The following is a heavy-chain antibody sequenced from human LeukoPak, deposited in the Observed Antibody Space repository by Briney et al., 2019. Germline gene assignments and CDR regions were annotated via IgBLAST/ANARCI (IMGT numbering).Heavy chain of an antibody. D-gene: IGHD2/OR15-2a*01. V-gene: IGHV3-30*18. CDR1: GFTFNGYG. CDR3: AKDRGGFYTHAFDC. CDR2: ISYDGTNK. Sequence: PGGSLRLSCAASGFTFNGYGMHWVRQAPGKGLEWMAVISYDGTNKYYADSVKGLFTISRDNSKNTLYLQMNSLRAEDTSVYYCAKDRGGFYTHAFDCWGQGTLVTVSS. J-gene: IGHJ4*02.